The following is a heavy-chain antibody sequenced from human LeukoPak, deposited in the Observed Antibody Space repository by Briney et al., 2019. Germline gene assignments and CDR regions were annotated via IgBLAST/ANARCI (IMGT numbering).Heavy chain of an antibody. J-gene: IGHJ5*02. CDR3: AKDMAPRAYYYDSSGYYP. Sequence: QPGGSLRLSCAASGFTFDDYAMHWVRQAPGKGLEWVSGISWNSGSIGYADSVKGRFTISRDNAKNSLYLQMNSLRAEDTALYYCAKDMAPRAYYYDSSGYYPWGQGTLVTVSS. CDR1: GFTFDDYA. V-gene: IGHV3-9*01. CDR2: ISWNSGSI. D-gene: IGHD3-22*01.